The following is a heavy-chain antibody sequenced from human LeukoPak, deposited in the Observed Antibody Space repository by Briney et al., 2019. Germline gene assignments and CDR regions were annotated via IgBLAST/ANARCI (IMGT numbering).Heavy chain of an antibody. D-gene: IGHD2-15*01. J-gene: IGHJ5*02. CDR3: ATLVVVVATARNNWFDP. CDR2: FDPEDGKT. CDR1: GYTLTEFS. Sequence: ASVKVSCKVSGYTLTEFSMHWVRQAPGKGLEWMGGFDPEDGKTIYAQKFQGRVTMTEDTSTDTAYMELSRLRSDDTAVYYCATLVVVVATARNNWFDPWSQGTLVTVSS. V-gene: IGHV1-24*01.